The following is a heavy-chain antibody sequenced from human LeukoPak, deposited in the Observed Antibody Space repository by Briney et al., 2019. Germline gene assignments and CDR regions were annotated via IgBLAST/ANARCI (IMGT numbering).Heavy chain of an antibody. CDR1: GGFISSYY. CDR3: ARDLADYDILTGYYAFDI. J-gene: IGHJ3*02. CDR2: IYDSGST. Sequence: PSETLSLTCTVSGGFISSYYWSWIRQPPGKGLEWIGYIYDSGSTNYNPSLKSRVTISVDTSKNQFSLKLSSVTAADTAVYYCARDLADYDILTGYYAFDIWGQGTMVTVSS. V-gene: IGHV4-59*01. D-gene: IGHD3-9*01.